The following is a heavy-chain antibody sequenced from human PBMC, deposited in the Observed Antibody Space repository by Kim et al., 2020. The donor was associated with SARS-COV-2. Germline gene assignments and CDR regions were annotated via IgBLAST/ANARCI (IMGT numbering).Heavy chain of an antibody. CDR2: ISYDGSNK. CDR1: GFTFSSYG. D-gene: IGHD3-10*01. Sequence: GGSLRLSCAASGFTFSSYGMHWVRQAPGKGLEWVAVISYDGSNKYYADSVKGRFTISRDNSKNTLYLQMNSLRAEDTAVYYCVKDSGSGSYYAWTYYYYGMDVWGQGTTVTVSS. CDR3: VKDSGSGSYYAWTYYYYGMDV. J-gene: IGHJ6*02. V-gene: IGHV3-30*18.